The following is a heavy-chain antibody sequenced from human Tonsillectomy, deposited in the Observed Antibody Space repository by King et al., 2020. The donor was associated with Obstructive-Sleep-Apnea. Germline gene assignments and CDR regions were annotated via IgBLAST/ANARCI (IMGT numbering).Heavy chain of an antibody. CDR1: GASVNSFY. CDR3: ARVGETIYYYYGMDV. Sequence: QLQLQESGPGLVEPSETLSLTCTVSGASVNSFYWSWIRQPAGEGLEWIGRIYTSGSTAYNPSLKMRGTMSVDTSKNQFSRKLTSVTAADTAVYYCARVGETIYYYYGMDVWGQGTTVTVSS. J-gene: IGHJ6*02. D-gene: IGHD3-16*01. CDR2: IYTSGST. V-gene: IGHV4-4*07.